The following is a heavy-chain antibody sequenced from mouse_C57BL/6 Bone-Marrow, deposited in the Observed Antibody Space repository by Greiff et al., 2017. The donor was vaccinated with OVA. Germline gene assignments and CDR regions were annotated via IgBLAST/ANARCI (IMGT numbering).Heavy chain of an antibody. Sequence: VQLQQSGAELVRPGASVKLSCKASGYTFTDYYINWVKQRPGQGLEWIARIYPGSGNTYYNEKFKGKATLTAEKSSSTAYMQLSSLTSEDSAVYFCALYYDLDYWGQGTTLTVSS. CDR2: IYPGSGNT. D-gene: IGHD2-4*01. V-gene: IGHV1-76*01. J-gene: IGHJ2*01. CDR3: ALYYDLDY. CDR1: GYTFTDYY.